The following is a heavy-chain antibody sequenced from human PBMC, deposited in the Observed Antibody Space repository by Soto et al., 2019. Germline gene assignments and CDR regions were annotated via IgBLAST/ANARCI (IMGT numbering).Heavy chain of an antibody. CDR2: IYWNADT. D-gene: IGHD2-2*01. V-gene: IGHV2-5*01. CDR1: GFSLNTPGEG. J-gene: IGHJ4*02. CDR3: AHGRYVTSFILDY. Sequence: QITLKESAPMLVKPTQTLTLTCTFSGFSLNTPGEGLGWIRQPPGKALEWLALIYWNADTRYSPSLESRLTITKYTSKNQVVLTMTNMDPVDTATYYCAHGRYVTSFILDYWGQGTLVTVSS.